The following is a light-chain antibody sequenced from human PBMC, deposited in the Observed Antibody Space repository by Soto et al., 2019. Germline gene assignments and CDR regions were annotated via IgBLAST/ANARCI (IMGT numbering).Light chain of an antibody. CDR1: QSISSW. J-gene: IGKJ1*01. CDR2: KAS. CDR3: QQYNSYPVA. Sequence: DIQMTQSPSTLSASVGDRVTITGRASQSISSWLAWYQQKPGKAPKLLIYKASSLESGVPSRFSGSGSGTEFTLTISSLQPDDFATYYCQQYNSYPVAFGQGTTVEIK. V-gene: IGKV1-5*03.